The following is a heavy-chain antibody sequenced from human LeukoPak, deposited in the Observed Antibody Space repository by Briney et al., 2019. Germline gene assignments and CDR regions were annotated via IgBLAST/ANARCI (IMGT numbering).Heavy chain of an antibody. V-gene: IGHV1-46*01. CDR1: GYSFTSYY. Sequence: ASVKVSCKASGYSFTSYYMHWVRQAPGQGLEWMGIINPSSGSTSYAQKFQGRVTMTRDMSTSTVSMELSSLRSEDTAVYYCARGLNGDYGDYWGQGTPVTVTS. J-gene: IGHJ4*02. D-gene: IGHD4-17*01. CDR2: INPSSGST. CDR3: ARGLNGDYGDY.